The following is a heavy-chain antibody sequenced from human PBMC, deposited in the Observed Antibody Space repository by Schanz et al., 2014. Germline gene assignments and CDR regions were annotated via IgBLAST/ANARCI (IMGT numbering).Heavy chain of an antibody. V-gene: IGHV3-21*02. CDR1: GFNLRRYS. CDR2: VSHGGTYI. J-gene: IGHJ2*01. D-gene: IGHD3-9*01. CDR3: ARSTYYDILTGQTHTRVDVRYFDL. Sequence: EVQLLESGGGLVQPGGSLSLSCATSGFNLRRYSMNWVRQAPGKGLEWVSSVSHGGTYIYYADSVRGRFTISRDNAKNSLFLQMHSLRADDTAVYYCARSTYYDILTGQTHTRVDVRYFDLWGRGTLVTVSS.